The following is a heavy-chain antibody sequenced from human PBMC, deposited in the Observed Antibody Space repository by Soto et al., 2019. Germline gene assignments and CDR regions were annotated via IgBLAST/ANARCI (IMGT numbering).Heavy chain of an antibody. J-gene: IGHJ4*02. CDR3: ARDQHDYGDLPADVLFDY. Sequence: SVKVSCKASGFTFTSSAVQWVRQARGQRLEWMGWIVVGSGNTNYAQKLQDRVTMTTDTSTSTAYMELRSLRSDDTAVYYCARDQHDYGDLPADVLFDYWGQGTLVTVSS. V-gene: IGHV1-58*01. CDR2: IVVGSGNT. D-gene: IGHD4-17*01. CDR1: GFTFTSSA.